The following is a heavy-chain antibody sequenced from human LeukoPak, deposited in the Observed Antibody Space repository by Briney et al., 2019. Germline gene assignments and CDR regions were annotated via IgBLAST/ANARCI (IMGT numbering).Heavy chain of an antibody. D-gene: IGHD3-22*01. CDR1: GGSISSYY. J-gene: IGHJ4*02. V-gene: IGHV4-59*12. CDR3: AGTSPTYYYDSSGRRLDY. CDR2: IYYSGST. Sequence: SETLSLTCTVSGGSISSYYWSWIRQPPGKGLEWIGYIYYSGSTNYNPSLKSRVTISVDTSKNQFSLKLSSVTAADTAVYYCAGTSPTYYYDSSGRRLDYWGQGTLVTVSS.